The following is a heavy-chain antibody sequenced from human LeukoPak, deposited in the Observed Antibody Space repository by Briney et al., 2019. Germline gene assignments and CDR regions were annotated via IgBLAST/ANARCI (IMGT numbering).Heavy chain of an antibody. CDR2: ITTDGSST. Sequence: GGSLRLSCAASGFTFSSYWMHWVRQPPGKGLVWVSRITTDGSSTTYADSVKGRFTISRDNAKNSLYLQMNSLSAEDTAVYYCARDRADYCSSASCPQDYWGQGTLVTVSS. D-gene: IGHD2-2*01. CDR3: ARDRADYCSSASCPQDY. V-gene: IGHV3-74*01. J-gene: IGHJ4*02. CDR1: GFTFSSYW.